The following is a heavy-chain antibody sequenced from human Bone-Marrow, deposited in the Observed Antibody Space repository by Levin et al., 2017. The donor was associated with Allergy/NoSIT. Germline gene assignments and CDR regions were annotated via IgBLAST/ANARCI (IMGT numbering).Heavy chain of an antibody. V-gene: IGHV4-39*01. D-gene: IGHD1-26*01. CDR1: GGSIASSTHY. CDR2: IHSNGNT. CDR3: ARQPGDLNTDMGWGLYDYYYYMDV. Sequence: ESLKISCSVSGGSIASSTHYWAWIRQPPGTGLEWIGSIHSNGNTFYNPSLESRVTASVDTSKNQFSLKVNSVTVADTAVYYCARQPGDLNTDMGWGLYDYYYYMDVWGTGTTVTVSS. J-gene: IGHJ6*03.